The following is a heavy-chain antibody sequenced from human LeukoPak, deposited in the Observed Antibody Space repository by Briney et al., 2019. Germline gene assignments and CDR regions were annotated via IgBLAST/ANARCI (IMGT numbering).Heavy chain of an antibody. CDR2: IYSGGST. CDR1: GFTVSSNY. D-gene: IGHD3-22*01. V-gene: IGHV3-66*02. J-gene: IGHJ4*02. Sequence: PGGSLRLSCAASGFTVSSNYMSWVRQAPGKGLEWVSVIYSGGSTYYADSVKGRFTISRDNSKNTLYLQMNSLRAEDTAVYYCARVTYDSSGLFDYWGQGTLVTVSS. CDR3: ARVTYDSSGLFDY.